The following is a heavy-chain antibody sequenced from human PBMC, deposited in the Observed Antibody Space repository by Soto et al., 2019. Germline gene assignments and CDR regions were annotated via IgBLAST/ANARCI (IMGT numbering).Heavy chain of an antibody. Sequence: QITLKESGPTLVNPTQTLTLTCTFSGFSLSTSGVGVGWIRQPPGKALEWLALIYWDDDKRYSPSLKSRLTITKDTSKNQVVLTMTNMDPVDTATYYCAHSGIMITFGGVIGTFDYWGQGTLVTVSS. J-gene: IGHJ4*02. CDR1: GFSLSTSGVG. CDR3: AHSGIMITFGGVIGTFDY. D-gene: IGHD3-16*02. V-gene: IGHV2-5*02. CDR2: IYWDDDK.